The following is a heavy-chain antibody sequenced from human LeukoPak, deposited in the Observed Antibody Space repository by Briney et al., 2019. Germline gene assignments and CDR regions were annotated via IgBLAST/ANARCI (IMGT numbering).Heavy chain of an antibody. CDR2: ISSTSSYI. Sequence: GGSLRLSCAASGFTVSSNYMSWVRQAPGKGLEWVSSISSTSSYIYYADSMKGRFTISRDNAKNSLYLQMNSPRAEDTAVYYCARALWSGPVYYGMDVWGQGTTVTVSS. J-gene: IGHJ6*02. D-gene: IGHD3-10*01. CDR1: GFTVSSNY. V-gene: IGHV3-21*01. CDR3: ARALWSGPVYYGMDV.